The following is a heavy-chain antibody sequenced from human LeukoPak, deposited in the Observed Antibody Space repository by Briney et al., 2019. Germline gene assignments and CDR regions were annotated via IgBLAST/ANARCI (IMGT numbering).Heavy chain of an antibody. J-gene: IGHJ5*02. CDR3: AKPSGVLLGTNPQS. CDR2: ISGSGDYT. V-gene: IGHV3-23*01. D-gene: IGHD1-1*01. Sequence: GGSLSLSCSASGFTFSTYAMSWVRQAPGKGLEWVSGISGSGDYTFYADSVKGRFTISRDNSKNTLYLQMNSLRAEDTAVIYCAKPSGVLLGTNPQSWGQGTLVTVSS. CDR1: GFTFSTYA.